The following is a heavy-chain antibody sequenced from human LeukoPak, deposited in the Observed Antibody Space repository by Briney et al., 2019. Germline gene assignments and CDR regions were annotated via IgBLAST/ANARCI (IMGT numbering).Heavy chain of an antibody. Sequence: SETLSLTCTVSGGSISSGTYYWNWIRQPAGKGLEWIGRIYTSGSTNYNPSLKSRVTISVDTSKNQFSLKLNSVTAADTAVYYCAREGLNMVRGVIPKEAWGWFDPWGQGTLVTVSS. CDR2: IYTSGST. CDR1: GGSISSGTYY. D-gene: IGHD3-10*01. V-gene: IGHV4-61*02. J-gene: IGHJ5*02. CDR3: AREGLNMVRGVIPKEAWGWFDP.